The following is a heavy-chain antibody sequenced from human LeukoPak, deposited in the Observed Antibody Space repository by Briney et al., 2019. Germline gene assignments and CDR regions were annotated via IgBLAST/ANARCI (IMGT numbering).Heavy chain of an antibody. J-gene: IGHJ4*02. CDR3: AREDSSGYLGY. D-gene: IGHD3-22*01. Sequence: SETLSLTCTVSGCSVSSNIYYWNWIRQPPGKGLEWFRYIYYSGSTNYNPSLKSRVTISVDTSKNQFSLKLTSLTAADTAVYYCAREDSSGYLGYWGQGTLVTVSS. V-gene: IGHV4-61*01. CDR2: IYYSGST. CDR1: GCSVSSNIYY.